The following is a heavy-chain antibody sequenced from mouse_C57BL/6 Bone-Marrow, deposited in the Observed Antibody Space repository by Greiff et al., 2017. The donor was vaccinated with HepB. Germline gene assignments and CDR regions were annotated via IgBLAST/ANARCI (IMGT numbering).Heavy chain of an antibody. D-gene: IGHD1-1*01. J-gene: IGHJ3*01. CDR2: IYPSDSET. CDR3: ARHYGSSYGAWFAY. V-gene: IGHV1-61*01. CDR1: GYTFTSYW. Sequence: QVQLQQPGAELVRPGSSVKLSCKASGYTFTSYWMDWVKQRPGQGLEWIGNIYPSDSETHYNQKFKDKATLTVDKSSSTAYMQLSSLTSEDSAVYYCARHYGSSYGAWFAYWGQGTLVTVSA.